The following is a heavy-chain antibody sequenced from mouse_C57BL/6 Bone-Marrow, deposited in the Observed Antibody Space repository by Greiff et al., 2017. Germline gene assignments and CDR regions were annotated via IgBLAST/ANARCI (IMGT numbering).Heavy chain of an antibody. V-gene: IGHV1-4*01. CDR1: GYTFTSYT. J-gene: IGHJ1*03. Sequence: QVQLQQSGAELARPGASVKMSCKASGYTFTSYTMHWVKQRPGQGLEWIGNINPSSGYTKYNQKFKDKATLTADKSSSTAYMQLSSLTSEDSAVYYSLRGYFDVWGTGTTVTVSS. D-gene: IGHD1-1*01. CDR3: LRGYFDV. CDR2: INPSSGYT.